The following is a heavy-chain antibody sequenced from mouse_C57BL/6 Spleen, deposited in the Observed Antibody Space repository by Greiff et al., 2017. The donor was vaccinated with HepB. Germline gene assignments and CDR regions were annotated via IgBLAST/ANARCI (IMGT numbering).Heavy chain of an antibody. CDR3: ARSGPYGNYPSYAMDY. Sequence: EVQLQQSGPELVKPGASVKMSCKASGYTFTDYNMHWVKQSHGKSLEWIGYINPNNGGTSYNQKFKGKATLTVNKSSSTAYMELRSLTSEDSAVYYCARSGPYGNYPSYAMDYWGQGTSVTVSS. CDR2: INPNNGGT. V-gene: IGHV1-22*01. D-gene: IGHD2-1*01. J-gene: IGHJ4*01. CDR1: GYTFTDYN.